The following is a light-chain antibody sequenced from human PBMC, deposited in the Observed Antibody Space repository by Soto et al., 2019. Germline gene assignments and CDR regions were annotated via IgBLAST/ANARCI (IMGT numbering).Light chain of an antibody. V-gene: IGKV3-20*01. CDR2: GPS. CDR3: HQYATSPQT. J-gene: IGKJ1*01. Sequence: EILLTQSPGTLSFSPGERATLSCRASQSVPKNYLAWYQQEPGQAPRLLIYGPSSRATGIPDRFSGSGSGTDFPLTIHTLEPEDVAVYYCHQYATSPQTFGQGTKVEI. CDR1: QSVPKNY.